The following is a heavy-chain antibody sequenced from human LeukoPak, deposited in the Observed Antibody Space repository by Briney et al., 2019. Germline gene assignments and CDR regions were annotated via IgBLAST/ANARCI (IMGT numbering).Heavy chain of an antibody. CDR2: INHSGST. CDR3: ARARKGDYEGDYFDY. V-gene: IGHV4-34*01. Sequence: SETLSLTCAVYGGSFSGYYWSWIRQPPGKGLEWIGEINHSGSTNYSPSLKSRVTISVDTSKNQFSLKLSSVTAADTAVYYCARARKGDYEGDYFDYWGQGTLVTVSS. D-gene: IGHD4-17*01. J-gene: IGHJ4*02. CDR1: GGSFSGYY.